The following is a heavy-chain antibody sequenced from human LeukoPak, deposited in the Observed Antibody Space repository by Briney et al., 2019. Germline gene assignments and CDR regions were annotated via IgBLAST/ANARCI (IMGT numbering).Heavy chain of an antibody. Sequence: ASETLSLTCAVYGGSFSGYYWSWIRQPPGKGLEWIGEINHSGSTNYNPSLKSRVTISVDTSKNQFSLKLSSVTAADTAVYYCASNSFDYCGSGSYSVDYWGQGTLVTVSS. J-gene: IGHJ4*02. CDR1: GGSFSGYY. V-gene: IGHV4-34*01. CDR3: ASNSFDYCGSGSYSVDY. D-gene: IGHD3-10*01. CDR2: INHSGST.